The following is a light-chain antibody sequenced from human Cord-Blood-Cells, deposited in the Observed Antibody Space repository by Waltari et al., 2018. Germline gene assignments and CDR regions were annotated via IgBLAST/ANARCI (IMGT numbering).Light chain of an antibody. V-gene: IGLV1-47*01. CDR1: SSTIGRNY. J-gene: IGLJ3*02. CDR3: AAWDDSLSGPV. CDR2: RIN. Sequence: QSVLTQPPPASGTPGQRVTISCSGSSSTIGRNYVYWYHQLPGPAPTLLIYRINERPSGVPYRVSGSKSGTSASLAISGLRSEDEADYYCAAWDDSLSGPVFGGGTKLTVL.